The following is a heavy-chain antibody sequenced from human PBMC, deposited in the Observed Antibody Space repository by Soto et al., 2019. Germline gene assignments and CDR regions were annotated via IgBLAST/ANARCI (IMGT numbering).Heavy chain of an antibody. CDR2: INPKSGGT. D-gene: IGHD2-8*01. Sequence: GASVKVSCKASGYSFTDYHIHWVRQDPGQGLEWLGRINPKSGGTSTAQKFQGWVTMTTDTSVSTASMELTRLTSDDTAIYYCARGDSTDCSNGVCSFFYNHDMDVWGQGTTVTVSS. V-gene: IGHV1-2*04. CDR3: ARGDSTDCSNGVCSFFYNHDMDV. CDR1: GYSFTDYH. J-gene: IGHJ6*02.